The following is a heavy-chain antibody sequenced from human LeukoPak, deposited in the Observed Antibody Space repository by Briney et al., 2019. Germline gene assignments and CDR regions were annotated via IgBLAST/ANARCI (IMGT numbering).Heavy chain of an antibody. J-gene: IGHJ5*02. V-gene: IGHV4-30-4*01. Sequence: SETLSLTCTVSGGSISSGDYSWSWIRQPPGKGLEGIAYMSYSGSTYYNPSLKSRVTMSADTSKNQLSLKLSSLTAADTAVYYCARPYYYDSRIDPWGQGILVTVSS. CDR2: MSYSGST. D-gene: IGHD3-22*01. CDR3: ARPYYYDSRIDP. CDR1: GGSISSGDYS.